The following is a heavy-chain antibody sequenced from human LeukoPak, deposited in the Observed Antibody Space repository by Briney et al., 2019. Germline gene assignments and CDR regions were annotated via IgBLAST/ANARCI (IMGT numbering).Heavy chain of an antibody. CDR2: IYYSGST. CDR3: ARGRSSGWYGDYFDY. CDR1: GGSISSYY. V-gene: IGHV4-59*01. D-gene: IGHD6-19*01. Sequence: SETLSLTCTVSGGSISSYYWSWIRQPPGKGLEWIGYIYYSGSTNYNPSLKSRVTISVDTSKNQFSLKLSSVTAADTAVYYCARGRSSGWYGDYFDYWGRGTLVTVSS. J-gene: IGHJ4*02.